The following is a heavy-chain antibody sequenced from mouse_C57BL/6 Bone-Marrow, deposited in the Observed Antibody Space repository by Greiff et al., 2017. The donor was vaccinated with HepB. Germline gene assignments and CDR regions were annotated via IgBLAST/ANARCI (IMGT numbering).Heavy chain of an antibody. V-gene: IGHV10-3*01. D-gene: IGHD2-4*01. CDR2: LRSKSSNYAT. J-gene: IGHJ1*03. CDR1: GFTFNTYA. Sequence: EVKLVESGGGLVQPKGSLKLSCAASGFTFNTYAMHWVRQAPGKGVEWVARLRSKSSNYATYYADSVKDSFTISRDDSQSMLYLQMNNLKTEDTAMYYCVRDYDYDGDWYFDVWGTGTTVTVSS. CDR3: VRDYDYDGDWYFDV.